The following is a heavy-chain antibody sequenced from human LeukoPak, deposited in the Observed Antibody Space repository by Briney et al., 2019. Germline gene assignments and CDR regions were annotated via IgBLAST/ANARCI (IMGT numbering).Heavy chain of an antibody. CDR1: GFTFSSYA. D-gene: IGHD4-17*01. J-gene: IGHJ4*02. V-gene: IGHV3-23*01. CDR3: AKVKGYGDYLYYFDY. Sequence: PGGSLRLSCAVSGFTFSSYAMSWVRQAPGKGLEWVSAISGSGGSTYYADSVKGRFTISRDNSKNTLYLQMNSLRAEDTAVYYCAKVKGYGDYLYYFDYWGQGTLVTVSS. CDR2: ISGSGGST.